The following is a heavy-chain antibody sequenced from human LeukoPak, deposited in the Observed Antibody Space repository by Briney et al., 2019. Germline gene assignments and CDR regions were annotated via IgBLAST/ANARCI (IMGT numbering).Heavy chain of an antibody. V-gene: IGHV3-64*01. D-gene: IGHD1-14*01. CDR2: VSTNGRNT. CDR1: RFGFCSYA. J-gene: IGHJ4*02. Sequence: PLRPSCGASRFGFCSYAMDLARMSSGSSAESHSSVSTNGRNTHYANSVKGRFTISRDNSKNTLYLQMGSLRAEDMAVYYCAREGYLTNNRNYVDYWGQGTLVTVSS. CDR3: AREGYLTNNRNYVDY.